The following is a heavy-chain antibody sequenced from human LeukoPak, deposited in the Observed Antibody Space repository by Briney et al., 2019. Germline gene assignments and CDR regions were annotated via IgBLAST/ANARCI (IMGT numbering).Heavy chain of an antibody. D-gene: IGHD3-16*01. CDR3: ARLGGAYIDY. CDR2: INTNTRDP. Sequence: ASVKVSCKASGYTFTSYAMNWVRQAPGQGLEWMGWINTNTRDPTYAQGFTGRFVFSLDSSVSTAYLQISTLKAEDTAVYFCARLGGAYIDYWGQGTPVTVSS. V-gene: IGHV7-4-1*02. CDR1: GYTFTSYA. J-gene: IGHJ4*02.